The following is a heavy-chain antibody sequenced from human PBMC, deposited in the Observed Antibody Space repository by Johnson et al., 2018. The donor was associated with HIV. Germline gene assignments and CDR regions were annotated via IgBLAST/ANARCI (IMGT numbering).Heavy chain of an antibody. CDR2: ISYDGSNK. Sequence: QVQLVESGGGLVQPGRSLRLSCAASGFTFSSYAMHWVRQAPGKGLEWVAVISYDGSNKYYADSVKGRFTISRDNSKNTRYLQMNSLRAEDTAVYYCATSTVVTAFDIWGQGTLVTVSS. CDR3: ATSTVVTAFDI. V-gene: IGHV3-30-3*01. CDR1: GFTFSSYA. J-gene: IGHJ3*02. D-gene: IGHD4-23*01.